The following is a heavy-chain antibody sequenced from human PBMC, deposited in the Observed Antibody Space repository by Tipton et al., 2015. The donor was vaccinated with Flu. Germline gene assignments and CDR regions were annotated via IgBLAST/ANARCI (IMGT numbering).Heavy chain of an antibody. D-gene: IGHD3-3*01. J-gene: IGHJ6*02. CDR3: ARGSEWLQYYYYGMDV. CDR2: IYYSGST. CDR1: GGSISSGGYY. V-gene: IGHV4-31*03. Sequence: TLSLTCTVSGGSISSGGYYWSWIRQRPGKGLEWIGYIYYSGSTYYNPSLKSRVTISVDTSKNQFSLKLSSVTAADTAVYYCARGSEWLQYYYYGMDVWGQGTTVTVSS.